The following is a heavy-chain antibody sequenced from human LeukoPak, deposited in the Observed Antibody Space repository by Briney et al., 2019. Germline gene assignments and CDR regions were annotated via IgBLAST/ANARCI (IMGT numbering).Heavy chain of an antibody. CDR2: ISPSGSSI. J-gene: IGHJ4*02. CDR3: ARGCGRASCPYFFDY. Sequence: GGSLRLSCAVSGLTFSDYYMSWTRQAPGKGPELVSYISPSGSSIFYVDSVKGRFTISRDNAQNSLFLQMISLRVEDTAIYYCARGCGRASCPYFFDYWGQGALVTVSS. V-gene: IGHV3-11*01. CDR1: GLTFSDYY. D-gene: IGHD2-2*01.